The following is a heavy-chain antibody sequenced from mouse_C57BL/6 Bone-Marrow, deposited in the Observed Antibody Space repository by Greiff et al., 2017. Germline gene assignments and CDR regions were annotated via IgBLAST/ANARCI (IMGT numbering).Heavy chain of an antibody. CDR2: IYPRDGST. V-gene: IGHV1-85*01. Sequence: VQLQQSGAELVRPGASVKLSCKASGYTFTSYDINWVKQRPGQGLEWIGWIYPRDGSTKYNEKFKGKATLTVDTSSSTAYMELHSLTSEDSAVYFCARDYGSSYWYFDVWGTGTTVTVSS. J-gene: IGHJ1*03. D-gene: IGHD1-1*01. CDR1: GYTFTSYD. CDR3: ARDYGSSYWYFDV.